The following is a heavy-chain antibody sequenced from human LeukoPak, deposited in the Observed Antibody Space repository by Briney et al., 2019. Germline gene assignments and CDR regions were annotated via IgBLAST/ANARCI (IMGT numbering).Heavy chain of an antibody. Sequence: ASVKVSRKASGYTFNNYGISWVRQVPGQGLEWMGWISPYNGNTKFAQKFQGRVTVTTETSTSTAYMELRNLRSDDTAVYYCARQSYFDGRGDDAFDIWGQGTMVTVSS. CDR3: ARQSYFDGRGDDAFDI. D-gene: IGHD2-15*01. CDR2: ISPYNGNT. CDR1: GYTFNNYG. V-gene: IGHV1-18*01. J-gene: IGHJ3*02.